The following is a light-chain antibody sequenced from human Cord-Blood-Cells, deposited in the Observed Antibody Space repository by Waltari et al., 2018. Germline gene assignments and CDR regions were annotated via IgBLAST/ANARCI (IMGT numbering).Light chain of an antibody. CDR2: AAS. J-gene: IGKJ2*03. V-gene: IGKV1-39*01. Sequence: DIQMTQSPSSLSASVGDRVTITCRASQSISSYLNWYQQKPGKAPKRLIYAASSLQSGVPSMFSGSGSVTDFTLTISSLQPEDFATYYCQQSYNTPYSFGQGTKLEIK. CDR1: QSISSY. CDR3: QQSYNTPYS.